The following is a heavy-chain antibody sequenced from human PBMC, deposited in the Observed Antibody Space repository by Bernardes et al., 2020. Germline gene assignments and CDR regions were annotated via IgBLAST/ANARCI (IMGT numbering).Heavy chain of an antibody. CDR1: GFTFDDHA. CDR3: ARDVGAAGTFWYFDL. CDR2: ISWNSGSI. J-gene: IGHJ2*01. D-gene: IGHD6-13*01. V-gene: IGHV3-9*01. Sequence: GGSLRLSCAASGFTFDDHAMHWVRQRPGKGLEWVSGISWNSGSIDYADSVKGRFTISRDNAKNSLSLQMNSLRPEDTALYYCARDVGAAGTFWYFDLWGRGTLVTVSS.